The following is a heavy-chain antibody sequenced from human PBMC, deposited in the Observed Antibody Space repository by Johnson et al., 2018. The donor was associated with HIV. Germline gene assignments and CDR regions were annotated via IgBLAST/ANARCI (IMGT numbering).Heavy chain of an antibody. Sequence: VQLVESGGGLVQPGRSLRLSCAASGFMFDDYAMHWVRQGPGKGLEWVSGINWNSGSIGYADSVKGRFSIFRNNAKNSLYLQMDSLRVEDTALYYCAKEKDYRGYTSAWFSTVSAFDIWGQGTMVTVSP. J-gene: IGHJ3*02. CDR2: INWNSGSI. D-gene: IGHD6-19*01. CDR1: GFMFDDYA. V-gene: IGHV3-9*01. CDR3: AKEKDYRGYTSAWFSTVSAFDI.